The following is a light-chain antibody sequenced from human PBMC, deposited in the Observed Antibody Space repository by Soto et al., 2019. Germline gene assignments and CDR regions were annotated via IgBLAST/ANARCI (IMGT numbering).Light chain of an antibody. V-gene: IGKV3-20*01. Sequence: ELVLTQSPGTLSLSPGERASLSCRASQSVSSSYLAWYQQKPGQAPRLVISGASSRATGIPDRCSGSGSGTDFTLTISRLEPEDFAVYYCQQYGSSPRVTFGHGTRLEIK. CDR3: QQYGSSPRVT. J-gene: IGKJ5*01. CDR2: GAS. CDR1: QSVSSSY.